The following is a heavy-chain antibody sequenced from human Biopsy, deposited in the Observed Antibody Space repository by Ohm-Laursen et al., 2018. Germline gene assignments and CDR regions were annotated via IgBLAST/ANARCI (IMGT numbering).Heavy chain of an antibody. CDR1: GDTLTDLS. V-gene: IGHV1-24*01. J-gene: IGHJ4*02. CDR2: FAPEDGAT. Sequence: SVKVSCKVSGDTLTDLSMHWLRQAPGEGLEWLGGFAPEDGATLYAHKFQGRVTVTEDTSTDTAYMELNSLRSEDTAVYYCATGIRTGWYYFDSWGQGTLVTVSS. D-gene: IGHD6-19*01. CDR3: ATGIRTGWYYFDS.